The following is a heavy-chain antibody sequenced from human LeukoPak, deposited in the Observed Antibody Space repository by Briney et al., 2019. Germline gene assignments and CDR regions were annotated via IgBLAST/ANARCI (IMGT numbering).Heavy chain of an antibody. CDR2: ISSSSSYI. D-gene: IGHD2-15*01. CDR1: GFTFSGYS. V-gene: IGHV3-21*01. CDR3: ARDGGITTYMDV. Sequence: GGSLRLSCAASGFTFSGYSMNWVRQAPGKGLEWVSSISSSSSYIYYADSVKGRFTISRDNAKNSLYLQMNSLRAEDTAVYYCARDGGITTYMDVWGKGTTVTVSS. J-gene: IGHJ6*03.